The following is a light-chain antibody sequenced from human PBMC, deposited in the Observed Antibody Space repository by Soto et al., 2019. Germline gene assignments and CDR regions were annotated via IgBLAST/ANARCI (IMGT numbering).Light chain of an antibody. CDR3: QQYYSYPRT. CDR1: QGISSY. Sequence: AIRMTQSPSSFSASTGDRVTITCRASQGISSYLAWYQQIPGKAPKLLIYVASTLQSGVPSRFSGSGSGTDFTLTISCLQSEDFATYYCQQYYSYPRTFGQGTKVEIK. V-gene: IGKV1-8*01. J-gene: IGKJ1*01. CDR2: VAS.